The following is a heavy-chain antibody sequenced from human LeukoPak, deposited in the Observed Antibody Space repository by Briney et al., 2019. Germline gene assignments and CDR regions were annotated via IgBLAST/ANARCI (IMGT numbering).Heavy chain of an antibody. CDR1: GESFSGYY. D-gene: IGHD6-13*01. CDR2: INHSGST. V-gene: IGHV4-34*01. Sequence: PSETLSLTCAVYGESFSGYYWSWIRQPPGKGLEWIGEINHSGSTNYNPSLKSRVTISVDTSKNQFSLKLSSVTAADTAVYYCTGRLPLTYSSSWYRDYWGQGTLVTVSS. CDR3: TGRLPLTYSSSWYRDY. J-gene: IGHJ4*02.